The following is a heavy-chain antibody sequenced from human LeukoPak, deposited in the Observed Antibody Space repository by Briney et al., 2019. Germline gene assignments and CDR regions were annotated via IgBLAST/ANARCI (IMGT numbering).Heavy chain of an antibody. CDR1: GFTFRTYS. D-gene: IGHD3-10*01. J-gene: IGHJ5*02. V-gene: IGHV3-21*01. Sequence: GGSLRLSCAASGFTFRTYSMNWVRQAPGKGLEWIASVSKSSSYKYYADSVRGRFTISRDNANNSLYLQMNSLRADDTAVYYCAKGSGVHHWGQGTLVIVSS. CDR3: AKGSGVHH. CDR2: VSKSSSYK.